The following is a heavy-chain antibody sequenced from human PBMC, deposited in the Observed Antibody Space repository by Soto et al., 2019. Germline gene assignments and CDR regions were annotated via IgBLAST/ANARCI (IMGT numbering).Heavy chain of an antibody. CDR1: GFTFSNYW. CDR2: IKLDGRQK. CDR3: ARVVGFCSGGSCQVLFFDS. J-gene: IGHJ4*02. D-gene: IGHD2-15*01. Sequence: PGGSLRLSCAASGFTFSNYWMSWVRQAPGKGLEWVANIKLDGRQKDCVDSVKGRFTISRDNAKKSLYLQMNSLRAEDTAVYFCARVVGFCSGGSCQVLFFDSWGQGALVTGSS. V-gene: IGHV3-7*01.